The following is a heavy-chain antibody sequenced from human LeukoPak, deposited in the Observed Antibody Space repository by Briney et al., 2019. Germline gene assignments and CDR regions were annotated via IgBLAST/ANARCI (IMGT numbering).Heavy chain of an antibody. CDR2: IKQDGSEK. CDR1: GFTFNSYW. CDR3: ARRYFDY. Sequence: GGSLRLSCAASGFTFNSYWMNWVRQAPGKGLEWVANIKQDGSEKYYVDSVKGRFTISRDDAKNSLYLQMNSLRAEDTAVYYCARRYFDYWGQGTLVSVSS. V-gene: IGHV3-7*03. J-gene: IGHJ4*02.